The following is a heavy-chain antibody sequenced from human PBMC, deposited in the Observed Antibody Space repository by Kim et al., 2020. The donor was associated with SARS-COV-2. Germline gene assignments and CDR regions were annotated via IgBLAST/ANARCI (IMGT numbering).Heavy chain of an antibody. CDR1: GYSFTSYW. CDR3: ARHGEYYYGAGSYFWFDP. Sequence: GESLKISCKGSGYSFTSYWISWVRQMPGKGLEWMGRIDPSDSYNNYSPSFQGHVTILADKSISTAYLQRSSLKASDTAMYYCARHGEYYYGAGSYFWFDPWGQRTLVTVSS. V-gene: IGHV5-10-1*01. CDR2: IDPSDSYN. J-gene: IGHJ5*02. D-gene: IGHD3-10*01.